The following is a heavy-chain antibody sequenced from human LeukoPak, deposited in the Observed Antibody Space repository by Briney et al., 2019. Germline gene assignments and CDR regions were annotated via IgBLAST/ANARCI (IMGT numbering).Heavy chain of an antibody. J-gene: IGHJ6*02. CDR2: INPNSGGT. CDR3: ARDGEDFWSGYYDYYGMDV. CDR1: GYTFTSNH. V-gene: IGHV1-2*06. Sequence: GASVKVSCKASGYTFTSNHIHCVRQAPGQGLEWMGRINPNSGGTNYAQKFQGRVTMTRDTSISTAYMELSRLRSDDTAVYYCARDGEDFWSGYYDYYGMDVWGQGTTVTVSS. D-gene: IGHD3-3*01.